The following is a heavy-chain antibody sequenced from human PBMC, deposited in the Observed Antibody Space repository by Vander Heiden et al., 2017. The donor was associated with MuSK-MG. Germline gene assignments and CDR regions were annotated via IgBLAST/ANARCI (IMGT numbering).Heavy chain of an antibody. CDR3: AKGVAAAGASGSDY. CDR1: EFTFSSYA. J-gene: IGHJ4*02. D-gene: IGHD6-13*01. V-gene: IGHV3-23*01. Sequence: EVQLLESGGGLVQAGGSLRLSCAASEFTFSSYAMSWVRQAPGKGLEWVSAISGSGRSTYYADSVKGRFTISRDNSKNTLYLQMNSLRAEDTAVYYCAKGVAAAGASGSDYWGQGTLVTVSS. CDR2: ISGSGRST.